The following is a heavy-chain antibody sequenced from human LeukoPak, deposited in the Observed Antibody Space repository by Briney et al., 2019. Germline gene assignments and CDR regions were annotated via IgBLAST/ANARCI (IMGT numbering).Heavy chain of an antibody. J-gene: IGHJ6*02. CDR2: IWYDGSNK. CDR1: GFTFSSYG. D-gene: IGHD3-3*01. V-gene: IGHV3-33*01. Sequence: GGSLRLSCAASGFTFSSYGMHWVRQAPGKGLEWVAVIWYDGSNKYYADSVKGRFTISRDNAKNSLYLQMNSLRAEDTAVYYCARAPFGVVHYGMDVWGQGTTVTVSS. CDR3: ARAPFGVVHYGMDV.